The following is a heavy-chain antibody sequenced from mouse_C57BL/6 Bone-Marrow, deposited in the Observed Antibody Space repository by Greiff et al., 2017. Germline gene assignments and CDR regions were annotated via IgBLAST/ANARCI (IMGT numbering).Heavy chain of an antibody. Sequence: EVQLQQSGAELVRPGASVKLSCTASCFNINDDYMHSVKQRPDPRLAWIGWFDPENGDTEYASKFQGKATITADRSSYAVYPQLSSLTSEDTAVYYCTTMVTGWGPRTTLTVSS. CDR3: TTMVTG. D-gene: IGHD2-2*01. CDR2: FDPENGDT. CDR1: CFNINDDY. J-gene: IGHJ2*01. V-gene: IGHV14-4*01.